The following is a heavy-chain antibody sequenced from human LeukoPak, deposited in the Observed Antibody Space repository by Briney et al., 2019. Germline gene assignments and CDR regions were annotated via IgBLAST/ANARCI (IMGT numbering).Heavy chain of an antibody. Sequence: GGSLRLSCAASGFSFTSYEMNWVRQAPGKGLEWVSYISSSADTIYYADSVKGRFTISRDNAKNSLYLQMNSLRAEDTAVYYSARLGDYWGQGTLVTVSS. CDR1: GFSFTSYE. D-gene: IGHD6-13*01. V-gene: IGHV3-48*03. J-gene: IGHJ4*02. CDR2: ISSSADTI. CDR3: ARLGDY.